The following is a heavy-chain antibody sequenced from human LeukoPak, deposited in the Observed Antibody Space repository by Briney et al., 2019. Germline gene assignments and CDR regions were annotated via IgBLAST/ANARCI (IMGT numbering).Heavy chain of an antibody. V-gene: IGHV4-4*07. CDR1: GDSISNYY. CDR2: TYTSGST. CDR3: ARVSLVRGAPDYYFDY. D-gene: IGHD3-10*01. Sequence: SETLSLTCTVSGDSISNYYWSWIRQPAGKGLEWIGRTYTSGSTDYNPSLKSRVTMSVDTSKNQFSLKLSSVTAADTAVYYCARVSLVRGAPDYYFDYWGQGTLVTVSS. J-gene: IGHJ4*02.